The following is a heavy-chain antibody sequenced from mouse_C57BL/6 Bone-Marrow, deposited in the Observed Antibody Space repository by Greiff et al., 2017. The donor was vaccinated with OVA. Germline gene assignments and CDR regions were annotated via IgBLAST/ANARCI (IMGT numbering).Heavy chain of an antibody. J-gene: IGHJ3*01. D-gene: IGHD2-1*01. Sequence: EVMLVESGGGLVQPGGSLSLSCAASGFTFTDYYMSWVRQPPGKALEWLGFIRNKANGYTTEYSASVKGRFTISRDNSQSILYLQMNALRAEDSATYYCASDGNFAWFAYWGQGTLVTVSA. CDR2: IRNKANGYTT. CDR3: ASDGNFAWFAY. V-gene: IGHV7-3*01. CDR1: GFTFTDYY.